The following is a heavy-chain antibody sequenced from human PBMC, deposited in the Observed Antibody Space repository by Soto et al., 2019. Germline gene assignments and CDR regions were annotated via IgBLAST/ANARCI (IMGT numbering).Heavy chain of an antibody. Sequence: PVGSLRLSCAASGFTFSSYSMNWVRQAPGKGLEWVSSISSSSSYIYYADSVKGRFTISRDNAKNSLYLQMNSLRAEDTAVYYCARDSGAVAYFDYWGQGTLVTVSS. V-gene: IGHV3-21*01. CDR3: ARDSGAVAYFDY. D-gene: IGHD6-19*01. CDR1: GFTFSSYS. CDR2: ISSSSSYI. J-gene: IGHJ4*02.